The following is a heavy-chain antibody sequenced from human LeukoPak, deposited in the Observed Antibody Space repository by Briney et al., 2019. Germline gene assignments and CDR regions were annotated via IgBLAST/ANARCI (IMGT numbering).Heavy chain of an antibody. Sequence: GGSLRLSCAASGFTFSSYETNWVRQAPGKGLEWVSYISSSGSTIYYADSVKDRFTISRDNAKNSLYLQMNSLRAEDTAVYYCARDRVTMVRGVNYYFDYWGQGTLVTVSS. CDR2: ISSSGSTI. CDR3: ARDRVTMVRGVNYYFDY. D-gene: IGHD3-10*01. CDR1: GFTFSSYE. J-gene: IGHJ4*02. V-gene: IGHV3-48*03.